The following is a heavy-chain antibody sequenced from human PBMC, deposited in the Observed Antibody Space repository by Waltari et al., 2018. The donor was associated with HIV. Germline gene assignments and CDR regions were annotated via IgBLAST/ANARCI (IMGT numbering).Heavy chain of an antibody. Sequence: QLQLQESGPGLVKPSETLSLTCTVSGGSISSSSYYWGWIRQPPGKGLAWIGSMYYSGSTSYNPSLKSRVTISVDTSKNQFSLKLSSVTAADTAVYYCARHGLRRLGELSWFDYWGQGTLVTVSS. CDR3: ARHGLRRLGELSWFDY. D-gene: IGHD3-16*02. V-gene: IGHV4-39*01. J-gene: IGHJ4*02. CDR1: GGSISSSSYY. CDR2: MYYSGST.